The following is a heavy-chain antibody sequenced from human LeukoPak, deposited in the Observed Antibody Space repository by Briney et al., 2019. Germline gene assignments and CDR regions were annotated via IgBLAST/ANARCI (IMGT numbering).Heavy chain of an antibody. Sequence: GASVKVSCKASGYTFTSYAITWVRQAPGQGLEWMGWISAYNNNANYAQNLQGRVTMTTDTSTSTAYMELRSLRSDDTAVYYCARLPLRVSGSSLGYWGQGTLVTVSS. V-gene: IGHV1-18*01. CDR2: ISAYNNNA. CDR3: ARLPLRVSGSSLGY. J-gene: IGHJ4*02. D-gene: IGHD6-13*01. CDR1: GYTFTSYA.